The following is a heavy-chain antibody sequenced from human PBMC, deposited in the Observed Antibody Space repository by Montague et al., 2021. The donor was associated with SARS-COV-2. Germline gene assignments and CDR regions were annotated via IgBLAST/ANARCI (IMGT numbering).Heavy chain of an antibody. CDR3: AHKLARHYDINGRLWCPFDY. J-gene: IGHJ4*02. Sequence: PALVKPTQTLTLTCTFSGFSLSTSGVGVGWIRQPPGKALEWLALXXWDADKRYSPSLKTRLTITKDTSKNQVVLTMTNMDPVDTGTYYCAHKLARHYDINGRLWCPFDYWGQGTLVTVSS. CDR1: GFSLSTSGVG. D-gene: IGHD3-22*01. V-gene: IGHV2-5*02. CDR2: XXWDADK.